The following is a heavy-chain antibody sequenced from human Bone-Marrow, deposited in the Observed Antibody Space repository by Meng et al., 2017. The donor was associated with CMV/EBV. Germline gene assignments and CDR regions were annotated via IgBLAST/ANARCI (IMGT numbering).Heavy chain of an antibody. D-gene: IGHD1-1*01. Sequence: QVQLLQSGPGLVKPSETLSLTCRVSGVSISTHYWSWIQQTPGKGLEWIASIHYTGRADYSPSLKSRVTVSVDTSDSQLSLKLSSVTTADTAMYYCAERGGGYWGQGILVTVSS. CDR3: AERGGGY. CDR2: IHYTGRA. CDR1: GVSISTHY. J-gene: IGHJ4*02. V-gene: IGHV4-59*11.